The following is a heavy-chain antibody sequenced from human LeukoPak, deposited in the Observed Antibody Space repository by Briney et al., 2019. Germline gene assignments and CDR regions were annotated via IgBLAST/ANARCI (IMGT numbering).Heavy chain of an antibody. J-gene: IGHJ4*02. CDR1: RFPFSTYC. Sequence: AGSLRLSCAVSRFPFSTYCMNWVRQSPGKGLEWVSSITSSSGYIHYAESGKGRFTSSRDNAKNSLYLQMNSLRAEDTAVCYWARDSGTSCYDYWGQGALVTVSS. CDR2: ITSSSGYI. D-gene: IGHD2-2*01. CDR3: ARDSGTSCYDY. V-gene: IGHV3-21*01.